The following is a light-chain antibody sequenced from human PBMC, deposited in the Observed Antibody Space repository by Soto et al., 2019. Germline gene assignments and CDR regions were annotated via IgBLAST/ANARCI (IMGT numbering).Light chain of an antibody. Sequence: DIQMTQSPSTLSGSVGDRVTITCRASQTISSWLAWYQQKPWKATKLLIYKASTLKSGVPSRFSGSGSGTEFSLSNSSLQPNDFATYYYQHYNSYSEAFGQGNKVELK. V-gene: IGKV1-5*03. CDR1: QTISSW. CDR3: QHYNSYSEA. J-gene: IGKJ1*01. CDR2: KAS.